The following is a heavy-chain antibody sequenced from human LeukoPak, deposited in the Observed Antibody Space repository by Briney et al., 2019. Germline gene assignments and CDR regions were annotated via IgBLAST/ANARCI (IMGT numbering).Heavy chain of an antibody. CDR3: ARDRDSYYQAAFDI. D-gene: IGHD3-22*01. J-gene: IGHJ3*02. CDR2: IYYSGNT. V-gene: IGHV4-59*01. CDR1: GDSISSYY. Sequence: SETLSLTCTVSGDSISSYYWSWIRQPPGKGLEWIGYIYYSGNTNYNTSLKSRATISVDTSKNQFSLTLKSLTAADTAVYYCARDRDSYYQAAFDIWGQGTMVSVSS.